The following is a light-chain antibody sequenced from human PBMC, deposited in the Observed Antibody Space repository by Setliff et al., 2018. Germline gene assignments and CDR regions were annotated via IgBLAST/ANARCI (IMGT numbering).Light chain of an antibody. Sequence: QSVLTQPRSVSGSPGQSVTISCTGTSSDIGKYDFVSWYQEHPGKAPKLMIYDVNKRPSGVPDRFSGSKSGNTASLTISGLQTEDEADYYCCSYADTYISVFGSGTKGTVL. CDR1: SSDIGKYDF. J-gene: IGLJ1*01. V-gene: IGLV2-11*01. CDR2: DVN. CDR3: CSYADTYISV.